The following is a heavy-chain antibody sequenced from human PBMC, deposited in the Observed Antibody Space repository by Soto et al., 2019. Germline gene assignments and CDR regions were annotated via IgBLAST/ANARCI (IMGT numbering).Heavy chain of an antibody. D-gene: IGHD2-15*01. CDR2: INHSGST. V-gene: IGHV4-34*01. Sequence: QVQLQQWGAGLLKPSETLSLTCAVYGGSFSGYYWSWIRQPPGKGLEWIGEINHSGSTNYNPSLKSRVTISVDTSKNQFSLKLSSVTAADTAVYYCARGGPNIVVVVAATPFDYWGQGTLVTVSS. CDR3: ARGGPNIVVVVAATPFDY. CDR1: GGSFSGYY. J-gene: IGHJ4*02.